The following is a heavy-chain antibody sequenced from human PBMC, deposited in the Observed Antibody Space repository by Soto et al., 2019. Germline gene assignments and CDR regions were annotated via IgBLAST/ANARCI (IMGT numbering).Heavy chain of an antibody. CDR2: ISYDGSNK. CDR1: GFTFSSYA. V-gene: IGHV3-30*04. Sequence: GGSLRLSCAASGFTFSSYAMHWVRQAPGKGLEWVAVISYDGSNKYYADSVKGRFTISRDNSKNTLYLQMNSLRAEDTAVYYCARELALKRMGSLDYNWFDPWGQGTLVTVSS. J-gene: IGHJ5*02. D-gene: IGHD2-15*01. CDR3: ARELALKRMGSLDYNWFDP.